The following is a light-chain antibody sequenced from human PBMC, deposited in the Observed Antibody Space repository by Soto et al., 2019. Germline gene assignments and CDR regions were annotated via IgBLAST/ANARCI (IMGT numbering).Light chain of an antibody. CDR1: SSNVGSNT. CDR2: SDD. V-gene: IGLV1-44*01. Sequence: QLVLTQPPSASGTPGQRVTISCSGSSSNVGSNTVSWYQQLPGTAPKVLIYSDDQRPSGVPDRFSGSRSGSSASLAISGLHSGDEADYYCASWEDSLNGWVIGGGTKLTVL. CDR3: ASWEDSLNGWV. J-gene: IGLJ3*02.